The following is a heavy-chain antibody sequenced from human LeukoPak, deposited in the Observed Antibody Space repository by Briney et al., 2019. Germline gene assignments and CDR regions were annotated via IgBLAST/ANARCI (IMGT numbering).Heavy chain of an antibody. J-gene: IGHJ6*02. CDR3: ARGLHYCSSTSCYYYYGMDV. CDR1: GGSFSGYY. Sequence: SETLSLTCAVYGGSFSGYYWSWIRQPPGKGLERIGEINHSGSTNYNPSLKSRVTISVDTSKNQFSLKLSSVTAADTAVYYCARGLHYCSSTSCYYYYGMDVWGQGTTVTVSS. V-gene: IGHV4-34*01. D-gene: IGHD2-2*01. CDR2: INHSGST.